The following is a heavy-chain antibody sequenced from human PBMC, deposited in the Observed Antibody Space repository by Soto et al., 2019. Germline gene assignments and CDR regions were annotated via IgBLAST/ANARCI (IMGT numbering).Heavy chain of an antibody. D-gene: IGHD3-22*01. J-gene: IGHJ5*01. V-gene: IGHV3-23*01. CDR2: ISASGGTA. Sequence: EVLLLESGGGLIQPGGSLRLSCAASGFMFSSYAMSWVRQAPGKGLEWVSSISASGGTANLADSVEGRCTISRDNSKSTLYLQMNSLRAEDTAVYYCAKLTYPSDSTGYYYERVSGWIDSWGQGTLVTVSS. CDR1: GFMFSSYA. CDR3: AKLTYPSDSTGYYYERVSGWIDS.